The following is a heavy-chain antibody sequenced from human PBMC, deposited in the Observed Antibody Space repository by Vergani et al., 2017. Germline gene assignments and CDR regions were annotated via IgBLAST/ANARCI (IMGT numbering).Heavy chain of an antibody. CDR1: GDSFRSNKW. D-gene: IGHD2-15*01. Sequence: QVQLQESGPGLVKPPGTLYLTCAVSGDSFRSNKWWTWVRQSPGKTLEWIGEISHSGSTNYNPSLKGRVTLSLDTSKNQFSLRLSSVTAADTAVYYCARDPKSDCSXGSCFSVWGAFDIWGRGTTVTVSS. J-gene: IGHJ3*02. V-gene: IGHV4-4*03. CDR2: ISHSGST. CDR3: ARDPKSDCSXGSCFSVWGAFDI.